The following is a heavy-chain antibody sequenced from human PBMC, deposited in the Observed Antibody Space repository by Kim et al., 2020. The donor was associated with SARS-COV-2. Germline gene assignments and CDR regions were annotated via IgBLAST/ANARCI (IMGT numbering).Heavy chain of an antibody. CDR3: TTLTGFDP. Sequence: EGGSTDYAAVVKGRLTISRDDLNNIVYLQMNSLETADTAFYYCTTLTGFDPWGRGTLVTVSS. V-gene: IGHV3-15*01. J-gene: IGHJ5*02. CDR2: EGGST.